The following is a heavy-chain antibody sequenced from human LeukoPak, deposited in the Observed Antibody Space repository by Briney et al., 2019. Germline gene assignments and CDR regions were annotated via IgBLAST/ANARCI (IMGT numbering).Heavy chain of an antibody. V-gene: IGHV3-7*01. CDR1: GFTFSGYW. D-gene: IGHD4-17*01. J-gene: IGHJ4*02. Sequence: GGSLRLSCAASGFTFSGYWMTWVRQAPGKGLEWVANIKQDGSEKYYVDSVKGRFTISRDNAKNSLYLQMNSLRAEDTAVYYCARADYGDYGVDYWGQGTLVTVSS. CDR2: IKQDGSEK. CDR3: ARADYGDYGVDY.